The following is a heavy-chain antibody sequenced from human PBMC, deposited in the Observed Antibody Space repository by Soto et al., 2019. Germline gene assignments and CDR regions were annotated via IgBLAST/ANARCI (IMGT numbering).Heavy chain of an antibody. CDR2: IFPADSDT. CDR1: GYSFSTFW. CDR3: ATPYINYDY. J-gene: IGHJ4*02. Sequence: LGESLKISCQGFGYSFSTFWIGWVRQMPGKGLEWMGIIFPADSDTRYSPSFQGQVTISADKSISTAYLQWSSLRASDTAMYYCATPYINYDYWGQGTQVTVSS. D-gene: IGHD4-4*01. V-gene: IGHV5-51*01.